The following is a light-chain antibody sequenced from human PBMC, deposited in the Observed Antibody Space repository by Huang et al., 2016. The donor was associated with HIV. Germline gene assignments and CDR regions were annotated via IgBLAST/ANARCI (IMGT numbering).Light chain of an antibody. CDR3: QQSYSTPLA. J-gene: IGKJ4*01. Sequence: DIQMTQSPSSLSASVGDRVTITFRASQSIDTSLNCYQQKPGKAPKHLIYAASILQSGVPSRVSCSGSGRDFSLTIISLQPEDFATLYFQQSYSTPLAFGGGTKVEIK. V-gene: IGKV1-39*01. CDR1: QSIDTS. CDR2: AAS.